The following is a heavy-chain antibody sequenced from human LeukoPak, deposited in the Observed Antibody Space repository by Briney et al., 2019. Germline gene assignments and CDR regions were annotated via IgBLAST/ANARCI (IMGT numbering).Heavy chain of an antibody. Sequence: ASVKVSCKASGYTFTSYYMHWVRQAPGKGLEWMGGFDPEDGETIYAQKFQGRVTMTEDTSTDTAYMELSSLRSEDTAVYYCATVGATTAVAPIDYWGQGTLVTVSS. CDR2: FDPEDGET. CDR3: ATVGATTAVAPIDY. J-gene: IGHJ4*02. CDR1: GYTFTSYY. D-gene: IGHD6-19*01. V-gene: IGHV1-24*01.